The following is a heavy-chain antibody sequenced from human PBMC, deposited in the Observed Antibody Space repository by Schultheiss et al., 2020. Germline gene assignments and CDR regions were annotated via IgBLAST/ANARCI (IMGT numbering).Heavy chain of an antibody. Sequence: SESMSLTCAVSGGSISSGGYSWSWIRQPPGKGLEWIGYIYHSGSTYYNPSLKSRVTISVDRSKNQFSLKLSSVTAADTAVYYCARSGDSSGYYESYGMDVWGKGTTVTVSS. V-gene: IGHV4-30-2*01. CDR2: IYHSGST. CDR1: GGSISSGGYS. D-gene: IGHD3-22*01. J-gene: IGHJ6*04. CDR3: ARSGDSSGYYESYGMDV.